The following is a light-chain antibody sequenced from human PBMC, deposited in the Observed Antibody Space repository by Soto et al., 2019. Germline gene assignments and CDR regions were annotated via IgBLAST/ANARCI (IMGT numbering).Light chain of an antibody. V-gene: IGKV1-5*03. Sequence: DIQMTQSPSTLSASVGDRVTITCRASQSISSWLAWYQQKPGKAPKLLIYKASSLESGVPSRFSGSGSGTEFTLTISSLQPDEFATYDCQQYNSYLWTFGQGTKV. CDR2: KAS. J-gene: IGKJ1*01. CDR1: QSISSW. CDR3: QQYNSYLWT.